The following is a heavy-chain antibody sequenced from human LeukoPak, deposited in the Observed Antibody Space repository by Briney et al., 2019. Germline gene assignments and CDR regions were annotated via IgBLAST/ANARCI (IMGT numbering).Heavy chain of an antibody. Sequence: GGSPRLSCAASGFTFSSYAMHWVRQAPGKGLEWVAVISYDGSNKYYADSVKGRFTISRDNSKNTLYLQMNSLRAEDTAVYYCAKDAVEVRRNFLGGKDSGPGLYFDYWGQGTLVTVSS. J-gene: IGHJ4*02. D-gene: IGHD3-16*01. CDR2: ISYDGSNK. CDR1: GFTFSSYA. V-gene: IGHV3-30-3*01. CDR3: AKDAVEVRRNFLGGKDSGPGLYFDY.